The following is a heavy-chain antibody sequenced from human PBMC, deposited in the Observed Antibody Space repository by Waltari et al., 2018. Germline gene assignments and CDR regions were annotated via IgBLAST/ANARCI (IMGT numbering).Heavy chain of an antibody. V-gene: IGHV4-34*01. CDR3: ARPRGARSSWLTLGIDAFDI. J-gene: IGHJ3*02. Sequence: QVQLQQWGAGLLKPSETLSLTCAVYGGSFSGYYWSWIRQPPGKGLEWIGAINHRRSTNYNPSLKSRVTISVDTSKNQFSLKLSSVTAADTAVYYCARPRGARSSWLTLGIDAFDIWGQGTMVTVSS. D-gene: IGHD6-13*01. CDR1: GGSFSGYY. CDR2: INHRRST.